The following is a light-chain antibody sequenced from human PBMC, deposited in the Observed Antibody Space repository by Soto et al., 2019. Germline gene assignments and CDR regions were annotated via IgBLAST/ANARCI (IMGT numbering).Light chain of an antibody. V-gene: IGKV1-5*03. Sequence: DIQMTQSPATLSASVGDEVTITCRASQDIRTWLAWYQQKPGKAPKLLIYKASSLESGVPSTFSGSGSGTEFTITISSLLPEDIATFYCQQYDSHPITFGQGTRLEIK. CDR1: QDIRTW. J-gene: IGKJ5*01. CDR3: QQYDSHPIT. CDR2: KAS.